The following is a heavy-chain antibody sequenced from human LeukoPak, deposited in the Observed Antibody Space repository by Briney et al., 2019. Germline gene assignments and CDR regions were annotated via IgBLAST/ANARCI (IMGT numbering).Heavy chain of an antibody. CDR2: ITPILGIA. CDR1: GGTFSSYA. V-gene: IGHV1-69*04. CDR3: ARALTTVVTPYYYGMDV. J-gene: IGHJ6*02. D-gene: IGHD4-17*01. Sequence: SVKVSCKASGGTFSSYAISWVRQAPGQGLEWMGRITPILGIANYAQKFQGRVTITADKSTSTAYMELSSLRSEDTAVYYCARALTTVVTPYYYGMDVWGQGTTVTVSS.